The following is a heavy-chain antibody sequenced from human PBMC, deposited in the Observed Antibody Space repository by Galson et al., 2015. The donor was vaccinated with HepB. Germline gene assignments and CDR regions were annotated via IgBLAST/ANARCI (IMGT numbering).Heavy chain of an antibody. V-gene: IGHV1-2*02. Sequence: SVKVSCKASGYTFTGYYLHWVRQAPGQGLEWMGWINPNSGVTNYAQKFQGRVTMTRDTSITTAYMELSRLRSDDTAVYYCATSRYYNSGGHPYWGQGTLVTVSS. D-gene: IGHD3-22*01. CDR3: ATSRYYNSGGHPY. CDR1: GYTFTGYY. CDR2: INPNSGVT. J-gene: IGHJ4*02.